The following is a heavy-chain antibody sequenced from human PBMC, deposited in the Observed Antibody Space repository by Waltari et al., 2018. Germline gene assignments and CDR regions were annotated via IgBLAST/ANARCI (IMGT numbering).Heavy chain of an antibody. D-gene: IGHD6-13*01. Sequence: QVQLQESGTGLVKPSETLSLTCTASGGSISSYYWSWIRPPPGKGLEWFGDIYYSGSTNYNPSLKSRVTISVDTSKNQFSLKLSSVTAADTAVYYCARVSIAATKGPYFDYWGQGTLVTVSS. CDR3: ARVSIAATKGPYFDY. V-gene: IGHV4-59*01. J-gene: IGHJ4*02. CDR2: IYYSGST. CDR1: GGSISSYY.